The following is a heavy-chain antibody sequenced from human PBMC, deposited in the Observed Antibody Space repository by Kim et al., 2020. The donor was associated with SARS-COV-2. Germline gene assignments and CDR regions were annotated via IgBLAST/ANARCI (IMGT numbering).Heavy chain of an antibody. Sequence: SVKGRFTISRDNAKNSLYLQMNSLRAEDTAVYYCAREGSGDTAMVPSFDYWGQGTLVTVSS. V-gene: IGHV3-21*01. D-gene: IGHD5-18*01. J-gene: IGHJ4*02. CDR3: AREGSGDTAMVPSFDY.